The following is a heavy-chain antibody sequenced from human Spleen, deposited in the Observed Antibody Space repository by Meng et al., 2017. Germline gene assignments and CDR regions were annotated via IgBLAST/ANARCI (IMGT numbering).Heavy chain of an antibody. CDR1: GFTFSNFA. D-gene: IGHD1-1*01. J-gene: IGHJ6*02. Sequence: GESLKISCAASGFTFSNFAMSWVRQAPGKGLEWVAYIKQDGSETYYVDSVRGRFTFSRDNAKNSLYLQMNNLGVEDTAVYYCARDQVLLLRGPTYYYYGMDVWGQGTTVTVSS. CDR2: IKQDGSET. CDR3: ARDQVLLLRGPTYYYYGMDV. V-gene: IGHV3-7*01.